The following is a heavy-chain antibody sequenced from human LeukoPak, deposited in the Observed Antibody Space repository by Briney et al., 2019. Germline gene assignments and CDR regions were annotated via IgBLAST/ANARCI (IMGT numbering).Heavy chain of an antibody. J-gene: IGHJ5*02. CDR1: GYTFNTYG. CDR3: ARKRCKGDCYLFDP. Sequence: ASGKVSCKAFGYTFNTYGIIWVRQAPGQGPQWMGWVNTDTGGTYYAQNLQGRVAMTRDTSTSTAYMELMSLRSDDTAVYYCARKRCKGDCYLFDPWGQGTLVTVSS. D-gene: IGHD2-21*02. CDR2: VNTDTGGT. V-gene: IGHV1-18*01.